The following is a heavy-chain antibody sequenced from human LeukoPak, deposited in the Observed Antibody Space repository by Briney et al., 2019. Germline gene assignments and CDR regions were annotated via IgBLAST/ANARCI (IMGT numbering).Heavy chain of an antibody. CDR3: ARGYSSSWSNWFDP. J-gene: IGHJ5*02. Sequence: ASVKVSCKASGYTFTNYDVNWVRQATGQGLEWMGWMNPNSGDTGYAQKFQGRVTMTRDTSTSTAYMELSSLTSEDTAVYYCARGYSSSWSNWFDPWGQGTLVTVSS. CDR2: MNPNSGDT. V-gene: IGHV1-8*01. D-gene: IGHD6-13*01. CDR1: GYTFTNYD.